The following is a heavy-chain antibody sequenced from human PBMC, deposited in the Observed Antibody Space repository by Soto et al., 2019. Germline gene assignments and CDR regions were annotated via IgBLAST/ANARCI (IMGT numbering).Heavy chain of an antibody. CDR3: ARVALYGSGSHYYYYGMDV. CDR2: ISAYNGNT. CDR1: GYTFTSYG. D-gene: IGHD3-10*01. J-gene: IGHJ6*02. V-gene: IGHV1-18*01. Sequence: GASVKVSCKASGYTFTSYGISWVRQASGQGLEWMGWISAYNGNTNYAQKLQGRVTMTTDTSTSTAYMELRSLRSDDTAVYYCARVALYGSGSHYYYYGMDVWGQGTTVTVSS.